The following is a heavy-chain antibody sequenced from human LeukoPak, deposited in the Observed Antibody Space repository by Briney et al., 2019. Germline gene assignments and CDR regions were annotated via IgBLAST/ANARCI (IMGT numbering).Heavy chain of an antibody. D-gene: IGHD6-25*01. CDR3: ARAALYYYMDV. J-gene: IGHJ6*03. Sequence: GGSLRLSCAASGFTFSDYSMNWVRQAPGKGLEWISYIGIDSGKTNYADSVKGRFTISGDKAKNSLYLQMNSLRVEDTAVYYCARAALYYYMDVWGKGTTVTVSS. CDR1: GFTFSDYS. CDR2: IGIDSGKT. V-gene: IGHV3-48*01.